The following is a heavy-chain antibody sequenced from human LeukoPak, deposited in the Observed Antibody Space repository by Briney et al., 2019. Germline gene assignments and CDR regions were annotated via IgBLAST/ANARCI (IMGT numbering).Heavy chain of an antibody. J-gene: IGHJ5*02. CDR2: ISGTGSST. CDR3: AKASVAIPQYCNS. D-gene: IGHD2-2*02. CDR1: GFTFSSYW. Sequence: QPGGSLRLSCAASGFTFSSYWMHWVRQAPGKGLEWVSTISGTGSSTYYADSAKGRFTISRDNSKDTLFLQLNSLTAADTAIYFCAKASVAIPQYCNSWGQGTLVTVSS. V-gene: IGHV3-23*01.